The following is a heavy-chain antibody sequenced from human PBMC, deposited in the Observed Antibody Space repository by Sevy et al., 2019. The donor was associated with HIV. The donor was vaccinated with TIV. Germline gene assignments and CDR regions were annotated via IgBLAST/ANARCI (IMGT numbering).Heavy chain of an antibody. J-gene: IGHJ4*02. D-gene: IGHD3-16*02. CDR3: ARGNMFTFGRVIATFDA. CDR1: GYTFTGHY. V-gene: IGHV1-2*02. Sequence: ASVKVSCKASGYTFTGHYIHWVRQAPGQGLEWMGLINPNSGATKYAQKFQGRLTMTRDTSISAAYMDLIGLRSEDTAVYYCARGNMFTFGRVIATFDAWGRGTQVTVSS. CDR2: INPNSGAT.